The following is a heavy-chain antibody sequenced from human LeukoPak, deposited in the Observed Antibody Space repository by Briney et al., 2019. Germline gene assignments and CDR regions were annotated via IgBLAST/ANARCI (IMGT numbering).Heavy chain of an antibody. CDR2: FDPEDGET. CDR3: ARGFSSDPSAFFDS. Sequence: ASVKVSCKVSGYTLTELSMHWVRQAPGKGLEWMGGFDPEDGETIYAQKFQGRVTMTEDTSTDTAYMELSSLRSEDTAVYYCARGFSSDPSAFFDSWGQGTLVTVSS. J-gene: IGHJ4*02. D-gene: IGHD6-25*01. CDR1: GYTLTELS. V-gene: IGHV1-24*01.